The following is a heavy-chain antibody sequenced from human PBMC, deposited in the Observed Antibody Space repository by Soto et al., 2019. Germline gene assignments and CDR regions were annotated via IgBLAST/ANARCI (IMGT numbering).Heavy chain of an antibody. Sequence: PSETLSLTCSVSGDSMSEFYWSWIRQSPGKGLEWICYVHYVGTTKYNPSHKSRVTISVDTSKKQFSLNLRSVTAADTAVYYCTRLNYYDTSGYPYFFDYWGQGAPVTVSS. CDR3: TRLNYYDTSGYPYFFDY. CDR2: VHYVGTT. V-gene: IGHV4-59*12. J-gene: IGHJ4*02. D-gene: IGHD3-22*01. CDR1: GDSMSEFY.